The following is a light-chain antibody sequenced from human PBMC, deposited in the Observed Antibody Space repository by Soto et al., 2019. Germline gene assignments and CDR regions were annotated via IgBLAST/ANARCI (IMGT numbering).Light chain of an antibody. J-gene: IGLJ3*02. CDR2: EVN. V-gene: IGLV2-14*01. CDR1: DIDVGSFNY. Sequence: SALTQPASVSGSPGQSITISCSGTDIDVGSFNYVSWYQQHPGTAPKLIIYEVNDRPSGISSRFGATNSGNTASLTISGLQPDDEAHYYCCSYATNNTWVFGGGTKLTVL. CDR3: CSYATNNTWV.